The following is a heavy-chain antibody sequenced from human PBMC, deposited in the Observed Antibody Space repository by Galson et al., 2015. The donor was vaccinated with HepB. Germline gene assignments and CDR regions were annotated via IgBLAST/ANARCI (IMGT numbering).Heavy chain of an antibody. V-gene: IGHV4-59*01. CDR1: GGSISSYY. CDR2: IYYSGST. Sequence: SETLSLTCTVSGGSISSYYWSWIRQPPGKGLEWIGYIYYSGSTNYNPSLKSRVTISVDTSRNQFSLKLTSVTAADTAVYYCARFSSGSSNLPYPVFDIWGQGTMVTVSS. CDR3: ARFSSGSSNLPYPVFDI. D-gene: IGHD6-19*01. J-gene: IGHJ3*02.